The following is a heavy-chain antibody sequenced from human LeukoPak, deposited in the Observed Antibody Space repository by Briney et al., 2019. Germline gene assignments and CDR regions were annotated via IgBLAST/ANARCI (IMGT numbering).Heavy chain of an antibody. CDR3: ASSGWYDAFDN. CDR2: IYYSGST. Sequence: RTSETLSLTCTVSGSSISSGDYYWSWIRQPPGKGLEWIGYIYYSGSTYYNPSLKSRVTISVDTSKNQFSLKLSSVTAADTAVYYCASSGWYDAFDNWGQGTMVTVSS. J-gene: IGHJ3*02. D-gene: IGHD6-19*01. CDR1: GSSISSGDYY. V-gene: IGHV4-30-4*01.